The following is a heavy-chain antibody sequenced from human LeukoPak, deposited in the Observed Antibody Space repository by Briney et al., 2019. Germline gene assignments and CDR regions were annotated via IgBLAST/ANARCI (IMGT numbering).Heavy chain of an antibody. V-gene: IGHV3-23*01. D-gene: IGHD2-8*01. CDR1: GFTFSSYA. Sequence: PGGSLRLSCAASGFTFSSYAVSWVRQAPGKGLEWVSAISGSGGSTYYADSVKGRFTISRDNSKNTLYLQMNSLRAEDTAVYYCAKAPFRSGIVLMVYAIRGWFDPWGQGTLVTVSS. J-gene: IGHJ5*02. CDR2: ISGSGGST. CDR3: AKAPFRSGIVLMVYAIRGWFDP.